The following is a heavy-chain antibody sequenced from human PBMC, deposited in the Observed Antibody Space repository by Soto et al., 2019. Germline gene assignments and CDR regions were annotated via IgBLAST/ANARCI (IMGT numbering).Heavy chain of an antibody. CDR1: GGSISSYY. Sequence: PSETLSLTCTVSGGSISSYYWSWIRQPPGKGLEWIGYIYYSGSTNYNPSLKSRLTISIDTSKNQFSLKLSSVTAADTAVYYCAAVPLGESYFDYWGQGTLVTVS. CDR2: IYYSGST. CDR3: AAVPLGESYFDY. J-gene: IGHJ4*02. V-gene: IGHV4-59*01. D-gene: IGHD3-16*01.